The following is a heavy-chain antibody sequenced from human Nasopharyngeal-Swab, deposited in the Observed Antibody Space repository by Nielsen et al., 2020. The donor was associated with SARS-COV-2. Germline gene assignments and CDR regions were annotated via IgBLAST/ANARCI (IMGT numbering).Heavy chain of an antibody. Sequence: GGSLRLSCAASGFTFSSYWMHWVRQAPGKGLVWVSRINSDGSSTSYADSVKGRFTISRDNAKNTLYLQMNSLRAEDTAVYYCARDYYDSSGYYAGDAFDIWGQGTMVTVSS. V-gene: IGHV3-74*01. J-gene: IGHJ3*02. CDR2: INSDGSST. D-gene: IGHD3-22*01. CDR1: GFTFSSYW. CDR3: ARDYYDSSGYYAGDAFDI.